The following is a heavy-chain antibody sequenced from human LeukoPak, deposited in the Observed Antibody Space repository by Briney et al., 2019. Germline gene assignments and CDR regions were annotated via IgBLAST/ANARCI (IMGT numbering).Heavy chain of an antibody. Sequence: GGSLRLSCAASGFTFSSYWMSWVRQAPGKGLEWVANIKQDGSEKYYVDSVKGRFTISRDNAKNSLYLQMNSLRAEDTAVYYCARESPYYDFWSGSKGDWFDPWGQGTLVTVSS. CDR1: GFTFSSYW. J-gene: IGHJ5*02. CDR2: IKQDGSEK. V-gene: IGHV3-7*01. CDR3: ARESPYYDFWSGSKGDWFDP. D-gene: IGHD3-3*01.